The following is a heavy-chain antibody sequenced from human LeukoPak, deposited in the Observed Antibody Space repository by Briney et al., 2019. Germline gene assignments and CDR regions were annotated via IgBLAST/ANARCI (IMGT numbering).Heavy chain of an antibody. V-gene: IGHV3-33*01. D-gene: IGHD6-13*01. J-gene: IGHJ4*02. CDR1: GFTFRNYG. CDR2: IWYEGSKK. Sequence: GGSLRISCAASGFTFRNYGMHWVRQARGKGREGVAIIWYEGSKKYYVDSVKGRFTISRDNSENTVYLQMNSLRAEATAVYYCARASWERSWTPFDSWGQGNLVTVSS. CDR3: ARASWERSWTPFDS.